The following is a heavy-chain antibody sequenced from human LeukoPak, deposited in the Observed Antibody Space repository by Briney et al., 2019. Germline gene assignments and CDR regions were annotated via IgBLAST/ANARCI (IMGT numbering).Heavy chain of an antibody. D-gene: IGHD5-18*01. J-gene: IGHJ4*02. CDR3: ARGGYSYGSGTPFDY. CDR1: DYTFTSYG. V-gene: IGHV1-18*01. CDR2: ISAYNGNT. Sequence: ASVKVSYTASDYTFTSYGISWVRQAPGQGLEWMGWISAYNGNTNYAQKLQGRVTMTTDTSTSTAYMELRSLRSDDTAVYYCARGGYSYGSGTPFDYWGQGTLVTVSS.